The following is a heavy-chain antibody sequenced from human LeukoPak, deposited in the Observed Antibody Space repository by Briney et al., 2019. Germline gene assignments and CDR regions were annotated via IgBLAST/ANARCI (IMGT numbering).Heavy chain of an antibody. V-gene: IGHV5-51*01. CDR2: IYPGDSET. CDR1: GYPFTTSW. CDR3: ARHRERTMARRAFDS. D-gene: IGHD3-10*01. Sequence: GESLKISFRTSGYPFTTSWIGWVRQMPGKGLELGGIIYPGDSETRYSPSFQGQVTFSVDTSTTTAYLQWSSLKASDTAIYYCARHRERTMARRAFDSWGQGTLVTVSS. J-gene: IGHJ4*02.